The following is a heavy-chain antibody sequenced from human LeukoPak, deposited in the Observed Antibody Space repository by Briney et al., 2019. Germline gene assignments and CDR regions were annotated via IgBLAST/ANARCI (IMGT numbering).Heavy chain of an antibody. D-gene: IGHD3-22*01. V-gene: IGHV3-23*01. J-gene: IGHJ4*02. CDR2: ISGGGRTT. CDR3: AKNVLVKRYSDY. CDR1: GFIFTNHA. Sequence: GESLRLSCVGSGFIFTNHAISWVRQAPGKGLQWVSVISGGGRTTEYADSVKGRFTVSRDISKDAVFLLMNSLRVEDTAIYYCAKNVLVKRYSDYWGQGVVVTVSS.